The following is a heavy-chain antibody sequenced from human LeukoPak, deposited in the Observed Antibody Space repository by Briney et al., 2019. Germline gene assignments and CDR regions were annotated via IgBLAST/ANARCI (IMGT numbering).Heavy chain of an antibody. Sequence: PGGSLRLSCAASGFTFSSYAMHWVRQAPGKGLEWVAVISYDGSNKYYADSVKGRFTISRDNSKNTVYLQMNDLRAEDTAVYYCAKDKGKKSFDYWGQGTLVTVSS. CDR3: AKDKGKKSFDY. J-gene: IGHJ4*02. D-gene: IGHD4-23*01. CDR1: GFTFSSYA. CDR2: ISYDGSNK. V-gene: IGHV3-30-3*01.